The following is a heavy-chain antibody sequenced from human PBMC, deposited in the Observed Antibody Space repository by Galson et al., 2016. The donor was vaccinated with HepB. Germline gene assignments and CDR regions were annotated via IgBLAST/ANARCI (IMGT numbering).Heavy chain of an antibody. CDR2: IWYDGNKK. CDR1: GFTVSSYG. CDR3: ARDPDDTDTHGYPLYYFDS. V-gene: IGHV3-33*01. D-gene: IGHD2-8*01. J-gene: IGHJ4*02. Sequence: SLRLSCAASGFTVSSYGMHWVRQAPGKGLEWVAVIWYDGNKKYYADSVKGRFTISRDNSKNTLYLQMNSLRAEETAVYYWARDPDDTDTHGYPLYYFDSWGQGTLVTVSS.